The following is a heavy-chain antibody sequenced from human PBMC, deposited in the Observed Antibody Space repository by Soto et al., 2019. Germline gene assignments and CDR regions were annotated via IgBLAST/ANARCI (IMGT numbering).Heavy chain of an antibody. CDR2: INPPVGST. D-gene: IGHD3-22*01. CDR3: ARRLDSLIWSEMGFDY. V-gene: IGHV1-46*01. CDR1: GYTFTRHY. Sequence: VSVKVSCKASGYTFTRHYIHRARQDPGEGLEWMGLINPPVGSTIYAQRFQRRVTMTRDTSTITVYMAMSSLRPEDTAIYYCARRLDSLIWSEMGFDYWGQGTLVTVSS. J-gene: IGHJ4*02.